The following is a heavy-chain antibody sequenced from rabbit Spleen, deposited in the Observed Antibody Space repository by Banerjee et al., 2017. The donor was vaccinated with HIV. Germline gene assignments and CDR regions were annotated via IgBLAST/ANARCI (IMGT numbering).Heavy chain of an antibody. Sequence: QSLEESGGDLVKPGASLTLTCTASGFSFSSRYYMCWVRQAPGKGLEWIACISSGSSGDTYYASWAKGRFTISKTSSTTVTLQMTSLTAADTATYFCARPYTYAYAAYAYAGDGIDLWGQGTLVTVS. CDR1: GFSFSSRYY. CDR2: ISSGSSGDT. V-gene: IGHV1S40*01. CDR3: ARPYTYAYAAYAYAGDGIDL. J-gene: IGHJ6*01. D-gene: IGHD6-1*01.